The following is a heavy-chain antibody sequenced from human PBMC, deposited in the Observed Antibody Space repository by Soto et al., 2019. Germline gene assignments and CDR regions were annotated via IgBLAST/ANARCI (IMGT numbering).Heavy chain of an antibody. D-gene: IGHD6-6*01. CDR1: GFTFSSYA. CDR2: ISGSGGST. Sequence: LRLSGAACGFTFSSYAMSWVRQAPGKGLEWVSAISGSGGSTYYADSVKGRFTISRDNSKNTLYLQMNSLRAEDTAVYYCAKERGDGAARRDYWGQGTLVTVSS. V-gene: IGHV3-23*01. J-gene: IGHJ4*02. CDR3: AKERGDGAARRDY.